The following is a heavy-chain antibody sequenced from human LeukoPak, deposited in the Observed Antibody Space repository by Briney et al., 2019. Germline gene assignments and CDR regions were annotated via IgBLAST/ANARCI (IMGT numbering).Heavy chain of an antibody. CDR3: ARAYGSGSWPFYYYGMDV. CDR1: GYTFTGYY. J-gene: IGHJ6*02. D-gene: IGHD3-10*01. Sequence: ASVKVSCKASGYTFTGYYMHWVRQAPGQGLEWMGWINPNSGGTNYAQKFQGWVTMTRDTSISTAYMELSRLRSDVTAVYYCARAYGSGSWPFYYYGMDVWGQGTTVTVSS. V-gene: IGHV1-2*04. CDR2: INPNSGGT.